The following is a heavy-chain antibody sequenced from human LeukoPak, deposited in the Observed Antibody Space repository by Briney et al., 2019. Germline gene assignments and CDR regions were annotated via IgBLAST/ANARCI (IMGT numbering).Heavy chain of an antibody. CDR2: IYSGGDT. J-gene: IGHJ4*02. Sequence: GGSLRLSCAASGFTVRSNYMSWVRQAPGKGLEWVSIIYSGGDTYYADSVKGRFTISRDNSKNTLYLQMNSLRAEDTAVYYCARDKADSSAYHYWGQGTLVTISS. CDR3: ARDKADSSAYHY. V-gene: IGHV3-53*01. CDR1: GFTVRSNY. D-gene: IGHD3-22*01.